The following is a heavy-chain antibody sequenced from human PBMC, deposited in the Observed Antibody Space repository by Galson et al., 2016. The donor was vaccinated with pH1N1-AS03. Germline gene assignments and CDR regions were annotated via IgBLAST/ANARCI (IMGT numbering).Heavy chain of an antibody. J-gene: IGHJ4*02. CDR2: VSYTGST. CDR3: AREDNFGSGGFLSYDY. V-gene: IGHV4-59*01. Sequence: SWIRQPPGKGLEWIGYVSYTGSTKYNPSLESRVTMSVDTSKNQFSLRLTSVTAADTAVYYCAREDNFGSGGFLSYDYWGLGILVTVSS. D-gene: IGHD2-15*01.